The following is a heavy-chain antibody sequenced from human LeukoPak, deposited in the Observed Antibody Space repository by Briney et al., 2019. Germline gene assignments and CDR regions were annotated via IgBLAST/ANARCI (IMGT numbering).Heavy chain of an antibody. CDR2: IRYDGSNK. D-gene: IGHD2-21*01. V-gene: IGHV3-30*02. Sequence: GGSLRLSCAASGFTFSSYGMHWVRQAPGKGLEWVAFIRYDGSNKYYADSVKGRFTISRDNSKNTLYLQMNSLRAADTAVYYCAKGPLIRNWFDPWGQGTLVTVSS. CDR1: GFTFSSYG. J-gene: IGHJ5*02. CDR3: AKGPLIRNWFDP.